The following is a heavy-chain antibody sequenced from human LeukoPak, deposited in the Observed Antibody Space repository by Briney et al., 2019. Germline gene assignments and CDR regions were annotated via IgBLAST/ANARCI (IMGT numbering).Heavy chain of an antibody. CDR3: ARRYCSGGSCYSSFDY. V-gene: IGHV4-59*08. J-gene: IGHJ4*02. CDR1: GGSISSYY. D-gene: IGHD2-15*01. Sequence: SETLSLTCTVSGGSISSYYWSWIRQPPGKGLEWIGYIYYSGSANYNPSLKSRVTMSVDTAKNQFSLKLSSVTAADTAVYYCARRYCSGGSCYSSFDYWGQGTLVTVSS. CDR2: IYYSGSA.